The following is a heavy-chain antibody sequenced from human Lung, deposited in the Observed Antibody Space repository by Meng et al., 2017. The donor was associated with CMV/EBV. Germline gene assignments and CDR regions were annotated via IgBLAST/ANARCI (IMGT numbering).Heavy chain of an antibody. CDR1: RASISSFY. D-gene: IGHD1-1*01. CDR3: ARGTGTTQHYFDY. J-gene: IGHJ4*02. V-gene: IGHV4-59*01. CDR2: VLDSGSA. Sequence: SETLSLXCTISRASISSFYWSWIRQPPGKGLQWIGYVLDSGSAKYNPSLESRGTISRDRSRNQFYLNLNSVTAADTAMYFCARGTGTTQHYFDYWGQGMLVXVSS.